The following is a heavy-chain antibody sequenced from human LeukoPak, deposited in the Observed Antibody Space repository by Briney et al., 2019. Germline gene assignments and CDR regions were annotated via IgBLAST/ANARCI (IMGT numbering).Heavy chain of an antibody. CDR2: ISAYGNT. V-gene: IGHV1-18*01. CDR1: GYTFTIYG. Sequence: ASVKVSCKTSGYTFTIYGISWVRQAPGQGLEWMGLISAYGNTNYAQSLQGRVTMTTDTSTSTAYMELRSLRSDDTAVYYCARGIIGYYFDCWGQGTLVTVSS. J-gene: IGHJ4*02. CDR3: ARGIIGYYFDC. D-gene: IGHD2-15*01.